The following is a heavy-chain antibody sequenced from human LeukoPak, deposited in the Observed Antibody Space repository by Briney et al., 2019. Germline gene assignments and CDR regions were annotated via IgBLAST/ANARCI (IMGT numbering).Heavy chain of an antibody. V-gene: IGHV1-46*01. CDR3: ARAQGPHTFDY. CDR2: IYPRDGST. CDR1: GYSFTSNY. J-gene: IGHJ4*02. Sequence: ASVKVSCKASGYSFTSNYIHWVRQAPGQGLEWMGMIYPRDGSTSYAQKFQGRVTVTRDTSTSTVHMELSGLRSEDTAVYYCARAQGPHTFDYWGQGTLVTVSS.